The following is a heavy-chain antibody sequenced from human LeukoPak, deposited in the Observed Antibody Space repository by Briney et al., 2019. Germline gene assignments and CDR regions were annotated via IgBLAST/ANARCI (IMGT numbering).Heavy chain of an antibody. D-gene: IGHD2-21*02. CDR2: IYYSGST. Sequence: SETLSLTCTVSGGSISSSSYYWGWIRQPPGKGLEWIGSIYYSGSTYYNPSLKSRVTISVDTSKNQFSLKLSSVTAADTAVYYCARYIWGVTCGMDVWGQGTTVTVSS. J-gene: IGHJ6*02. CDR1: GGSISSSSYY. CDR3: ARYIWGVTCGMDV. V-gene: IGHV4-39*07.